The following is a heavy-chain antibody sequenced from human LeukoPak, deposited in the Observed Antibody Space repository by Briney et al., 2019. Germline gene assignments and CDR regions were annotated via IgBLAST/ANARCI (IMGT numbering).Heavy chain of an antibody. D-gene: IGHD3-22*01. Sequence: GGSLRLSCAASGFTFSSYWMHWVRQAPGKGLEWVSSISSSSSYIYYADSVKGRFTISRDNAKNSLYLQKNSLRAEDTAVYYCARKAYYYDSSGYPKPFDYWGQGTLVTVSS. CDR2: ISSSSSYI. V-gene: IGHV3-21*01. CDR1: GFTFSSYW. CDR3: ARKAYYYDSSGYPKPFDY. J-gene: IGHJ4*02.